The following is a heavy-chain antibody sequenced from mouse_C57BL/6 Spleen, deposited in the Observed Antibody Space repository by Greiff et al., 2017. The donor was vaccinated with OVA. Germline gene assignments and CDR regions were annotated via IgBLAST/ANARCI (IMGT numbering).Heavy chain of an antibody. CDR1: GYAFSSSW. D-gene: IGHD4-1*01. CDR3: ARSPTGTDYFDY. J-gene: IGHJ2*01. Sequence: VMLVESGPELVKPGASVKISCKASGYAFSSSWMNWVKQRPGKGLEWIGRIYPGDGDTNYNGKFKGKATLTADKSSSTAYMQLSSLTSEDSAVYFCARSPTGTDYFDYWGQGTTLTVSS. V-gene: IGHV1-82*01. CDR2: IYPGDGDT.